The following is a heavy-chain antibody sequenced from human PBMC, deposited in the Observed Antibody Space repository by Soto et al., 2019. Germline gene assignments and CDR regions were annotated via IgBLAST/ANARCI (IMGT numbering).Heavy chain of an antibody. V-gene: IGHV4-59*01. CDR3: ASYRGALYFVS. CDR2: VFYGGT. D-gene: IGHD4-4*01. Sequence: QVHLQESGPGLVKPSETLSLTCSVSGRSMSSNYWSWIRQSPDKGLEWLGYVFYGGTDYNPSLEGLLSMSVEPSKSHCSLKLTSVTAADTAIYYCASYRGALYFVSWGQGILVTVSS. CDR1: GRSMSSNY. J-gene: IGHJ4*02.